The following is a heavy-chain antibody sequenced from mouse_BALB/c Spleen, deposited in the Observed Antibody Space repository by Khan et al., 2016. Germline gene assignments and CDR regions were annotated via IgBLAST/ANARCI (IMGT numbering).Heavy chain of an antibody. Sequence: QEVQLGPELKKPGETVKISCKASGYTFTNYGMNWVKQAPGKGLKWMGWINTYTGEPTYADDFKGRFAFSLETSASTAYLQINNLKNEDTATYFCARTYYGNFYFDYWGQGTTLTVSS. J-gene: IGHJ2*01. CDR3: ARTYYGNFYFDY. D-gene: IGHD2-10*01. CDR1: GYTFTNYG. CDR2: INTYTGEP. V-gene: IGHV9-3-1*01.